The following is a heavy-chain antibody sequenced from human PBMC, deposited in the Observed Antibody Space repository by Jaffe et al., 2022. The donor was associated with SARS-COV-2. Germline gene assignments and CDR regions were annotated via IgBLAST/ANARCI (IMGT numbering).Heavy chain of an antibody. J-gene: IGHJ4*02. CDR2: ISGSGGST. Sequence: EVQLLESGGGLVQPGGSLRLSCAASGFTFSSYAMSWVRQAPGKGLEWVSAISGSGGSTYYADSVKGRFTISRDNSKNTLYLQMNSLRAEDTAVYYCAKDHVLLLYSSSWCFDYWGQGTLVTVSS. D-gene: IGHD6-13*01. CDR3: AKDHVLLLYSSSWCFDY. CDR1: GFTFSSYA. V-gene: IGHV3-23*01.